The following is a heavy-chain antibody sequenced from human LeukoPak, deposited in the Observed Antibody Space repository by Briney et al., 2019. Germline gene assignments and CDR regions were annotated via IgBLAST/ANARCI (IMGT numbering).Heavy chain of an antibody. V-gene: IGHV1-69*01. CDR2: IIPIFGTA. CDR3: ARDRGIAVAGTGFDY. J-gene: IGHJ4*02. D-gene: IGHD6-19*01. CDR1: GGTFSSYA. Sequence: SLKVSCKASGGTFSSYAISWVRQAPGQGLKWMGGIIPIFGTANYAQKFQGRVTITADESTSTAYMELSSLRSEDTAVYYCARDRGIAVAGTGFDYWGQGTLVTVSS.